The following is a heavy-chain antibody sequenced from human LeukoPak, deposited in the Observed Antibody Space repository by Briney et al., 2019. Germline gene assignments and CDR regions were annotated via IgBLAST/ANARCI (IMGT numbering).Heavy chain of an antibody. D-gene: IGHD3-10*01. CDR1: GYIFTNYW. CDR3: ARIWFGESSNWFDP. V-gene: IGHV5-10-1*01. Sequence: GESLQISCKGSGYIFTNYWISWVRQLPGKGLEWMGRIDPSDSYTNYSPSFQGHVTISADKSISTAYLQWSSLKASDTAMYYCARIWFGESSNWFDPWGQGTLVTVSS. J-gene: IGHJ5*02. CDR2: IDPSDSYT.